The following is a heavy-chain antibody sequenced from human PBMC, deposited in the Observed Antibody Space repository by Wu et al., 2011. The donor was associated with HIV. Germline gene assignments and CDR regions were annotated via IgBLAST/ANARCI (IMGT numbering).Heavy chain of an antibody. V-gene: IGHV1-2*02. Sequence: SVKVSCKASGYTFTDYYMHWVRQAPGQGLEWMGWINPNSGGTNYAQTFQGRVTMTRDTSISTAYMELRSLRSDDTAVYYCARVYGYYYDSSGYYKYNWFDPWGQGTLVTVSS. CDR3: ARVYGYYYDSSGYYKYNWFDP. CDR2: INPNSGGT. CDR1: GYTFTDYY. D-gene: IGHD3-22*01. J-gene: IGHJ5*02.